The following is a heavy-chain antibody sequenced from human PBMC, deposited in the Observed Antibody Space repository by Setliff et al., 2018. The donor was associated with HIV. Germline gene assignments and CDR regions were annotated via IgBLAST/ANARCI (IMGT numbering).Heavy chain of an antibody. V-gene: IGHV4-38-2*01. CDR1: GYSISIGYY. D-gene: IGHD1-26*01. Sequence: PSETLSLTCAVSGYSISIGYYWGWIRQPPGKGLEWVGSISHSGNTNFNPSLNSRVTISLDTSKNQFSLRLTSLTAADTAIYYCARSTVGAGASFPWGRGILVTFSS. J-gene: IGHJ5*02. CDR3: ARSTVGAGASFP. CDR2: ISHSGNT.